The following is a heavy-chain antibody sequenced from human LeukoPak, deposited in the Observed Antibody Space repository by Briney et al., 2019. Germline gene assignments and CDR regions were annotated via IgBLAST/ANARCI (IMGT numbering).Heavy chain of an antibody. Sequence: GGSLRLSCAASGFTFSSYSMNWVRQTVGKGLECVAKIREDGNEKHYVDSVKGRFTISRDNAKNSLFLQMNNLRVDDTAVYYCVRDYRGGWNDYWGQGTLVTVSS. D-gene: IGHD1-26*01. V-gene: IGHV3-7*01. CDR3: VRDYRGGWNDY. CDR1: GFTFSSYS. J-gene: IGHJ4*02. CDR2: IREDGNEK.